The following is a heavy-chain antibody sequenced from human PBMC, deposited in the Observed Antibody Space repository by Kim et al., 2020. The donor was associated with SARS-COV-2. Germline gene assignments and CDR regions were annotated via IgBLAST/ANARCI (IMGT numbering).Heavy chain of an antibody. D-gene: IGHD3-10*01. J-gene: IGHJ4*02. Sequence: GGSLRLSCAASGFTFSGSAMHWVRQASGKGLEWVGRIRSKANSYATAYAASVKGRFTISRDDSKNTAYLQMNSLKTEDTAVYYCTREDVWFGELLWSGYYFDYWGQGTLVTVSS. CDR1: GFTFSGSA. CDR2: IRSKANSYAT. V-gene: IGHV3-73*01. CDR3: TREDVWFGELLWSGYYFDY.